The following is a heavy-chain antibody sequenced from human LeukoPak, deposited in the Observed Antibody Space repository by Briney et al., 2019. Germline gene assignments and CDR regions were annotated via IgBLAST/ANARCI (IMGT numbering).Heavy chain of an antibody. J-gene: IGHJ4*02. CDR3: VKGDYSGYTFPAFDY. CDR2: ITSSGGST. Sequence: GGSLRLSCSASGFTFSYYAMHWVRQAPGKGLEYVSGITSSGGSTYYTDSVKGRFTISRDNSNNPLYLQMSSLRAEDTAVYYCVKGDYSGYTFPAFDYWGQGTLVSVSS. D-gene: IGHD5-12*01. V-gene: IGHV3-64D*06. CDR1: GFTFSYYA.